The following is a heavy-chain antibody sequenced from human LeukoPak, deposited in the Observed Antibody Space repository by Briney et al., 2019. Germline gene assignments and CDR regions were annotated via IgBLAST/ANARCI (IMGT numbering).Heavy chain of an antibody. D-gene: IGHD5-18*01. CDR1: GESLSPYY. J-gene: IGHJ4*02. CDR3: ARDKQPGDY. Sequence: SGTPCPPLTVSGESLSPYYLGWVREPPREGLEWIGYIYYSGSTTYNPSLRSRVTLSVDPSKNQFSLKLSSVTAADTAVYYCARDKQPGDYWGQGTLVTVSS. V-gene: IGHV4-59*01. CDR2: IYYSGST.